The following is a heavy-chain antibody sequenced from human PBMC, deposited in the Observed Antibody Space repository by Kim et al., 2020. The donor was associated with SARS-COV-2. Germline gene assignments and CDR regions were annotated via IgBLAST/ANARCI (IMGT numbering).Heavy chain of an antibody. Sequence: GRFTISRDDSKNTLYLQMNSLKTEDTAVYYCTTAQTTPPYDFWSGYWFTVWGQGTLVTVSS. V-gene: IGHV3-15*01. J-gene: IGHJ4*02. CDR3: TTAQTTPPYDFWSGYWFTV. D-gene: IGHD3-3*01.